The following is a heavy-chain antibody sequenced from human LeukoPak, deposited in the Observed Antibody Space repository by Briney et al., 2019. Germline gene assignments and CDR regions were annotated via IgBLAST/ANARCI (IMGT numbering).Heavy chain of an antibody. Sequence: PGGTLRLSCAASGFTFSSYSMNWVRQAPGKGLEWVSCISSSSSYIYYADSVKGRFTISRDNAKNSLYLQMNSLRVEDTAVYYCARAHNWKYGTFDYWGQGTLVTVSS. CDR2: ISSSSSYI. V-gene: IGHV3-21*01. CDR3: ARAHNWKYGTFDY. CDR1: GFTFSSYS. J-gene: IGHJ4*02. D-gene: IGHD1-7*01.